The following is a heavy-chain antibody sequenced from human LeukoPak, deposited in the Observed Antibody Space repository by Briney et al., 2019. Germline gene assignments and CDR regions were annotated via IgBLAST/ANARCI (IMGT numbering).Heavy chain of an antibody. CDR3: ARDIYYYYYMDV. CDR1: GFTFSSYE. V-gene: IGHV3-48*03. J-gene: IGHJ6*03. CDR2: ISSSGSTI. Sequence: GGTLRLSCAASGFTFSSYEMNWVRQAPGKGLEGVSYISSSGSTIYYADSVKGRFTISRDNAKNSLYLQMISLRAEDTAVYYCARDIYYYYYMDVWGKGTTVTVSS.